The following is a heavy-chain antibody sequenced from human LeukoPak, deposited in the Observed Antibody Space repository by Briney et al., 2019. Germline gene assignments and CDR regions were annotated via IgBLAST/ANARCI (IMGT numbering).Heavy chain of an antibody. D-gene: IGHD6-13*01. CDR2: INPNSGNT. J-gene: IGHJ4*02. Sequence: ASVKVSCKASGGTFSSYAISWVRQAPGQGLEWMGWINPNSGNTNYAQKLQGRVTMTTDTSTSTAYMELRSLRSDDTAVYYCARDRGPLVAAYFDYWGQGTLVTVSS. CDR3: ARDRGPLVAAYFDY. V-gene: IGHV1-18*01. CDR1: GGTFSSYA.